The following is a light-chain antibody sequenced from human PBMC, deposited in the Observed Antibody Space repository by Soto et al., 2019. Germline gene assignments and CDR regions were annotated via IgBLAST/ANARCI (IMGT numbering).Light chain of an antibody. J-gene: IGKJ2*01. CDR1: QSVSSSY. V-gene: IGKV3-20*01. CDR2: GAS. Sequence: EIVLTQSPGTLSLSPGERATLSCRASQSVSSSYLAWYQQKPGQAPRPLIYGASSRATRIPDRFSGSGSGTDFTLTISRLEPEDFAVYYCLQYGSSPYTFGQGTKLEIK. CDR3: LQYGSSPYT.